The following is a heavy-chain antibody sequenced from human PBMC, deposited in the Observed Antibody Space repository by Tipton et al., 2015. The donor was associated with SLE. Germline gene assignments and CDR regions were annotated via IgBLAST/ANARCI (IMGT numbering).Heavy chain of an antibody. V-gene: IGHV4-34*01. CDR3: ARVERAARGFDY. D-gene: IGHD6-13*01. J-gene: IGHJ4*02. CDR2: INHSGST. CDR1: GGSISSYY. Sequence: TLSLTCTVSGGSISSYYWSWIRQPPGKGLEWIGEINHSGSTNYNPSLKSRVTISVDTSKNQFSLKLSSVTAADTAVYYCARVERAARGFDYWGQGTLVTVSS.